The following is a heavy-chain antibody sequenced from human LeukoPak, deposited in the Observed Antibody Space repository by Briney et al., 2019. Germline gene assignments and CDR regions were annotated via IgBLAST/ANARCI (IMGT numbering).Heavy chain of an antibody. CDR2: ISYDGSNK. J-gene: IGHJ4*02. Sequence: GRSLRLSCAASGFTFTTYGMHWVRQAPGKGLEWVAVISYDGSNKYYADSVKGRLTISRDNSKSTLYLQMSSLRAEDTAVYYCAKVRRTNSHALDYWGQGTLVTVSS. CDR1: GFTFTTYG. V-gene: IGHV3-30*18. D-gene: IGHD2-2*01. CDR3: AKVRRTNSHALDY.